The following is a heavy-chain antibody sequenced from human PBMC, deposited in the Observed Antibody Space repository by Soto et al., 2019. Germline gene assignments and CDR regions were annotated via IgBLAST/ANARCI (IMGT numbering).Heavy chain of an antibody. CDR1: GNSISTTNW. D-gene: IGHD3-22*01. CDR3: AXDVGYHYDGSPSGQFDF. V-gene: IGHV4-4*02. J-gene: IGHJ4*02. CDR2: IYHSGST. Sequence: SETLSLTCAVSGNSISTTNWWSWVRQSPGKGLEWIGEIYHSGSTNYNPSLKSRVTISVDKSKNQFSLKLSSVTAADTAVYYCAXDVGYHYDGSPSGQFDFWGQGTLVTVSS.